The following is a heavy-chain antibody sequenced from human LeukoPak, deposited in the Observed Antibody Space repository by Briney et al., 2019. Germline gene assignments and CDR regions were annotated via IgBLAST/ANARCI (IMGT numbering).Heavy chain of an antibody. Sequence: GGSLRLSCAASGFTFSSYGMHWFRQDPDKGLEWVAVIWYDGSNKYYADSVKGRFTISRDNSKNTLYLQMNGLRAEDTAVYYCARGVGDSSGYYMNYFDYWGQGTLVTVSS. J-gene: IGHJ4*02. CDR2: IWYDGSNK. CDR1: GFTFSSYG. CDR3: ARGVGDSSGYYMNYFDY. D-gene: IGHD3-22*01. V-gene: IGHV3-33*01.